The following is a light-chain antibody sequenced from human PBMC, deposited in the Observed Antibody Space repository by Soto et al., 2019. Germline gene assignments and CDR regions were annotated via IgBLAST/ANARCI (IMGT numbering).Light chain of an antibody. Sequence: SYELTQPLSVSVALGQTARLTCGGTNIGSKNVHWYQQKPGQAPVLVIYRDTNRPSGIPARFSGSNSGNTATLTISRAQAGDEADYYCQVWDSSTSVFGGGTQLTVL. J-gene: IGLJ7*01. CDR2: RDT. V-gene: IGLV3-9*01. CDR3: QVWDSSTSV. CDR1: NIGSKN.